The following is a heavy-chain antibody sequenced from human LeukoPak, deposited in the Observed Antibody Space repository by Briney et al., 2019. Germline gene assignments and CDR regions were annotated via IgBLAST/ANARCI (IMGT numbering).Heavy chain of an antibody. J-gene: IGHJ4*02. Sequence: SETLSLTCAVYGGSFSNYYWTWIRQPPGKGLEWIGSIYYSGSTYYNPSLKSRVTMSVDTSKNQFSLKLSSVTAADTAVYYCARALEYSSGWWSDYWGQGTLVTVSS. CDR2: IYYSGST. CDR3: ARALEYSSGWWSDY. V-gene: IGHV4-34*01. CDR1: GGSFSNYY. D-gene: IGHD6-19*01.